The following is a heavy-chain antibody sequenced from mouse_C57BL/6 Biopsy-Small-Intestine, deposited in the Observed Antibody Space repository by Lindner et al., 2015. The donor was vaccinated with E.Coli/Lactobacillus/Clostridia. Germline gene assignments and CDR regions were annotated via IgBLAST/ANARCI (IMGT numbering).Heavy chain of an antibody. Sequence: SVKVSCKASGSTFRSSTIQWLRQARGQRLEWIGWIAVGTGNTEIAQKFHERVTILWDTSTSTAYMEVSSLRSDDTAVYFCATAADDFWSDYYPPYYRMDVWGRGTTVTVSS. V-gene: IGHV1-4*01. CDR1: GSTFRSST. CDR3: ATAADDFWSDYYPPYYRMDV. D-gene: IGHD2-14*01. J-gene: IGHJ1*01. CDR2: IAVGTGNT.